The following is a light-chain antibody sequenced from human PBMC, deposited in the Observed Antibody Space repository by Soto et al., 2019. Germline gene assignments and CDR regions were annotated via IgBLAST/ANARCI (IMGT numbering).Light chain of an antibody. CDR1: QGINNW. CDR2: AVS. CDR3: QKYDSALGT. Sequence: DIQMTQSPSSVSASVGDRVTITCRASQGINNWLAWYQQKPGKAPELLIYAVSYLQSGVPSRFSGSGSGTDFTLTISSLQPEDVATYYCQKYDSALGTFGQGTKVDIK. V-gene: IGKV1-12*01. J-gene: IGKJ1*01.